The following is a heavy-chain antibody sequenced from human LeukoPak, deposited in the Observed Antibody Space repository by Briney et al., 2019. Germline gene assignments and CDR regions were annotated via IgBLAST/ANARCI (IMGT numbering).Heavy chain of an antibody. V-gene: IGHV1-46*01. CDR1: GYTFTSYF. Sequence: ASVKVSCKASGYTFTSYFVHWVRQAPGQGLVWMGIINPSGGSTSYAQKFQGRVTMTRDTSTSTVYVELSRLRSEDTAVYYCARSEGYYGSGSYSDYWGQGTLVTVSS. CDR2: INPSGGST. D-gene: IGHD3-10*01. J-gene: IGHJ4*02. CDR3: ARSEGYYGSGSYSDY.